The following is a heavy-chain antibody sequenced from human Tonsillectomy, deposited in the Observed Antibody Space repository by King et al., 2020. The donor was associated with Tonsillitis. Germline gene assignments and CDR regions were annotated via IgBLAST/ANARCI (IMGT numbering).Heavy chain of an antibody. CDR1: GDSIWNYN. J-gene: IGHJ4*02. CDR3: ARHVRVRGVPAYFDY. Sequence: QLQESGPGLVRPSETLSLTCSVSGDSIWNYNWSWIRQPPGKGLEWVGYFFYSGSTDSNPSLKSRVTMSMDMPKNQLSLNLNSVTAADTAVYYCARHVRVRGVPAYFDYWGRGILVTVSS. CDR2: FFYSGST. V-gene: IGHV4-59*08. D-gene: IGHD3-10*01.